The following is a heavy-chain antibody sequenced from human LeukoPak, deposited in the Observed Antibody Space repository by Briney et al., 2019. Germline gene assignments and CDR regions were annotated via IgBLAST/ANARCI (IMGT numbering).Heavy chain of an antibody. CDR3: ARDNPFGELFPYPLHFDY. Sequence: ASVKVSCKASGYTFTSYAMNWVRQAPGQGLEWTGWINTNTGNPTYAQGFTGRFVFSLDTSVSTAYLQISSLKAEDTAVYYCARDNPFGELFPYPLHFDYWGQGTLVTVSS. D-gene: IGHD3-10*01. CDR2: INTNTGNP. J-gene: IGHJ4*02. CDR1: GYTFTSYA. V-gene: IGHV7-4-1*02.